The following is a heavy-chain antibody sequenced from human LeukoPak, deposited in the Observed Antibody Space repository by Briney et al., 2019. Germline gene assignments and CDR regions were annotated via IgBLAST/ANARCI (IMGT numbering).Heavy chain of an antibody. V-gene: IGHV3-23*01. J-gene: IGHJ4*02. CDR1: GFTFSSFA. Sequence: GGSLRLSCAASGFTFSSFAMTWVRQAPGKGLEWVSVINTGGGTTDYADSVKGRFTISRDNSKNTLYLQMNSLRAEDTAVYYCARGGWSPADGYNFDYWGQGTLVTVSS. CDR2: INTGGGTT. D-gene: IGHD5-24*01. CDR3: ARGGWSPADGYNFDY.